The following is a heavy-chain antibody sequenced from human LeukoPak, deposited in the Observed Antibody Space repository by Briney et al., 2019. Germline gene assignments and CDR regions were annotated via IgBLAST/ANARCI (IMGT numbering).Heavy chain of an antibody. D-gene: IGHD3-9*01. V-gene: IGHV3-23*01. J-gene: IGHJ4*02. Sequence: PGGSLRLSCAASGLTGSHNYVSWVRQAPGKGLEWVSAISGSGGSTYYADSVKGRFTISRDNSKNTLYLQMNSLRAEDTAVYYCAKDLAAILTGSSYWGQGTLVTVSS. CDR2: ISGSGGST. CDR3: AKDLAAILTGSSY. CDR1: GLTGSHNY.